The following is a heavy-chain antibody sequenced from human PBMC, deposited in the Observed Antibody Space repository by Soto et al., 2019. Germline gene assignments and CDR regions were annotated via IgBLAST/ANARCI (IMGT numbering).Heavy chain of an antibody. J-gene: IGHJ4*02. D-gene: IGHD3-10*01. V-gene: IGHV3-49*03. Sequence: GGSLRLSCTASGFTFGDYAMSWFRQAPGKGLEWVGFIRSKAYGGTTEYAASVKGRFTISRDDSKSIAYLQMNSLKTEDTAVYYCTRAEDYYGSGSYYNAPFDYWGQGTLVTVSS. CDR3: TRAEDYYGSGSYYNAPFDY. CDR1: GFTFGDYA. CDR2: IRSKAYGGTT.